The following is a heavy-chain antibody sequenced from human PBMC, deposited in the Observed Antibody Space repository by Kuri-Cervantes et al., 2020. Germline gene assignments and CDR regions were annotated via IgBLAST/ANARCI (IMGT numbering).Heavy chain of an antibody. Sequence: SETLSLTCSVSGGSINNYFWSWIRQPPGKGLEWIGYIYSDATTKYNPSLKSRVTISVDTSKKQFSLKLSSVTAADTAVYYCARLDPRFGKSPFDYWGQGTLVTVSS. V-gene: IGHV4-59*08. D-gene: IGHD3-10*01. CDR1: GGSINNYF. J-gene: IGHJ4*02. CDR2: IYSDATT. CDR3: ARLDPRFGKSPFDY.